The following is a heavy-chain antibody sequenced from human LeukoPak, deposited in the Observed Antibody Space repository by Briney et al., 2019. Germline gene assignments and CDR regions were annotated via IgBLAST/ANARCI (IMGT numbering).Heavy chain of an antibody. CDR1: GGTFSSYA. CDR2: IIPIFGTA. CDR3: ARTDTAMAAYYYYYMDV. J-gene: IGHJ6*03. V-gene: IGHV1-69*05. D-gene: IGHD5-18*01. Sequence: SVKVSCKASGGTFSSYAISWVQQAPGQGLEWMGGIIPIFGTANYAQKFQGRVTITTDESTSTAYMELSSLRSEDTAVYYCARTDTAMAAYYYYYMDVWGKGTTVTVSS.